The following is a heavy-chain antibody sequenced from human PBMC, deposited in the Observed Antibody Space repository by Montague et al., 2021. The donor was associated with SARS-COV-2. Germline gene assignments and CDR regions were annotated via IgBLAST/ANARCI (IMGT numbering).Heavy chain of an antibody. D-gene: IGHD3-22*01. V-gene: IGHV4-31*03. CDR3: ARAATITMIVVVIDAFDI. Sequence: TLSLTCTVSGGSISSGGYYWTWIRQHPGKGLEWIGYIYYSGSTYYNPSLKSRVTISVDTSKNQFSLKLSSVTAADTAVYYCARAATITMIVVVIDAFDIWGQGTTVTLSS. CDR1: GGSISSGGYY. CDR2: IYYSGST. J-gene: IGHJ3*02.